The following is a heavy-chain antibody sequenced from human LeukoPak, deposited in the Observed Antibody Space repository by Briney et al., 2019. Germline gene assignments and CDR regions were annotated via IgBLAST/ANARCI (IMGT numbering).Heavy chain of an antibody. Sequence: ASVKVSCKASGYTFTGYYIHWVRQAPGQGLEWMGWTNPNNGGTNYAQNFQGRVTMTRDTSISTAYMELSRLRSDDTAVYYCATANIVVVPDGAFDYWGQGTLVTVSS. CDR3: ATANIVVVPDGAFDY. V-gene: IGHV1-2*02. J-gene: IGHJ4*02. CDR2: TNPNNGGT. D-gene: IGHD2-2*01. CDR1: GYTFTGYY.